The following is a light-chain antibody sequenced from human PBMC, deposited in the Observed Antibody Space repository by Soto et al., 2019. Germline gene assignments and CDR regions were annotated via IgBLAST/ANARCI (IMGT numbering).Light chain of an antibody. V-gene: IGKV3-15*01. CDR1: QSISRS. J-gene: IGKJ1*01. Sequence: EIWLTQSPAILSVSPGERATLSCGASQSISRSLDWYQQKTGQAPRLLIYGASTRATGIPARFSGSGSGTEFTLTISSLQPEDFAVYYCQQYNNWPRTFGHGTKVDIK. CDR2: GAS. CDR3: QQYNNWPRT.